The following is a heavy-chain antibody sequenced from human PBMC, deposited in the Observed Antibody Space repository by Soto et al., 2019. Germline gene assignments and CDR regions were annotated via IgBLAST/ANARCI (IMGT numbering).Heavy chain of an antibody. J-gene: IGHJ4*02. Sequence: EVQLVDSGGGLVQPGGSLRLSCAASEFTFRSYEMNWVRQAPGKGLEWVSYISSSGSTIYYADSVKGRFTISRDNAKNSLYLQMNSLRAEDTAVYYCARVTMVRGVKGPFDYWGQGTLVTVSS. D-gene: IGHD3-10*01. CDR2: ISSSGSTI. V-gene: IGHV3-48*03. CDR1: EFTFRSYE. CDR3: ARVTMVRGVKGPFDY.